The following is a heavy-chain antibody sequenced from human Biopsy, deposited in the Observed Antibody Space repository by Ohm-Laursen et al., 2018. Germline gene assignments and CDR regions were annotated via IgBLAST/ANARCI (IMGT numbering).Heavy chain of an antibody. CDR2: IFYDGSNT. V-gene: IGHV3-30*18. CDR1: GFTFNNYG. J-gene: IGHJ6*02. CDR3: AKDRYNYTPIGGFSMDV. D-gene: IGHD5-18*01. Sequence: RSLRLSCTASGFTFNNYGMQWVRQAPGKGLEWVAFIFYDGSNTYYADSMKGRFTISRDNSRDTLYLQMSSLRAEDTAVYYCAKDRYNYTPIGGFSMDVWGQGTTVTVSS.